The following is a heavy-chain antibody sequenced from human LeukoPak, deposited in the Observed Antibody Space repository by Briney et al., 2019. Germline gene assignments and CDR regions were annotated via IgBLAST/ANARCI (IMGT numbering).Heavy chain of an antibody. V-gene: IGHV4-39*07. Sequence: SETLSLTCTVSGGSISSSSYYWGWIRQPPGKGLEWIGSIYYSGSTYYNPSLKSRVTISVDTSKNQFSLKLSSVTAADTAVYYCARGGDSSSWPYFFDYWGQGTLVTVSS. CDR2: IYYSGST. CDR1: GGSISSSSYY. J-gene: IGHJ4*02. D-gene: IGHD6-13*01. CDR3: ARGGDSSSWPYFFDY.